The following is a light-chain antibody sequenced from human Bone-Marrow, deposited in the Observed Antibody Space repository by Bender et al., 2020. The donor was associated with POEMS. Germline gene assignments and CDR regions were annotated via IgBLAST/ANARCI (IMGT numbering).Light chain of an antibody. CDR3: QSYDSSLSGSL. J-gene: IGLJ2*01. CDR2: DVS. Sequence: QSALTQPASVSGSPGQSITISCTGTSSDVGGYNYVSWYQQHPGKAPKFIIYDVSNRPSGVPDRFSGSKSGTSASLAITGLQAEDEADYYCQSYDSSLSGSLFGGGTKLTVL. V-gene: IGLV2-14*01. CDR1: SSDVGGYNY.